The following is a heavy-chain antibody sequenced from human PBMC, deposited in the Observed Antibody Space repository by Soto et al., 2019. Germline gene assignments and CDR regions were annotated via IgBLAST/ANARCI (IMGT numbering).Heavy chain of an antibody. D-gene: IGHD4-4*01. CDR2: IYPGDSDT. V-gene: IGHV5-51*01. Sequence: PGESLKISGKGSGCSFANYWIGWVRQMTGKGLEWMGVIYPGDSDTRYSPSFQGQVTISADKSISTAYLQWSSLKASDTAIYYCARGVPQYQYYGMDVWGQGTTVTVSS. CDR3: ARGVPQYQYYGMDV. J-gene: IGHJ6*02. CDR1: GCSFANYW.